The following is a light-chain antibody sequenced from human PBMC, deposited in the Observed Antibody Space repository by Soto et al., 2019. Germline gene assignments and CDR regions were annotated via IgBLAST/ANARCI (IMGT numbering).Light chain of an antibody. Sequence: AIRMTQSPSSLSASSGDRVTITCRASQGIRSYLAWYQQKPGKAPKLLIYAASTLQSGVPSRFSGSGSGTDFILSISCLQSEDFATYYCQQYYSYPYTFGQGTKPEIK. CDR2: AAS. J-gene: IGKJ2*01. CDR3: QQYYSYPYT. V-gene: IGKV1-8*01. CDR1: QGIRSY.